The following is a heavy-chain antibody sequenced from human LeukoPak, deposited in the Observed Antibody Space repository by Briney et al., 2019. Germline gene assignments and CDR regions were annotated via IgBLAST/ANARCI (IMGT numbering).Heavy chain of an antibody. J-gene: IGHJ3*02. CDR2: ISSSSSYI. V-gene: IGHV3-21*01. Sequence: GGSLRLSCAASGFTFSSYSMNWVRQAPGKGLEWVSSISSSSSYIYYADSVKGRFTISRDNAKNSLYLQMNSLRAEDTAVYYCAKQAVAGIIDAFDIWGQGTMVTVSS. CDR3: AKQAVAGIIDAFDI. D-gene: IGHD6-19*01. CDR1: GFTFSSYS.